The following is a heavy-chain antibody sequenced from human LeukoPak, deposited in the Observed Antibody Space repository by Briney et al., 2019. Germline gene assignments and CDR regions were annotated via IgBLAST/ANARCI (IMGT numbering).Heavy chain of an antibody. CDR3: ASRSIGYSNWYFDL. J-gene: IGHJ2*01. Sequence: GGSLRLSCAASGFTVSGNYMSWVRQAPGKGLEWVSVLYGGGGASYADSVKGRFTISRDISQNTVYLHMNSLRAEDTAVYYCASRSIGYSNWYFDLWGRGTLVTVSS. CDR1: GFTVSGNY. V-gene: IGHV3-66*01. CDR2: LYGGGGA. D-gene: IGHD5-24*01.